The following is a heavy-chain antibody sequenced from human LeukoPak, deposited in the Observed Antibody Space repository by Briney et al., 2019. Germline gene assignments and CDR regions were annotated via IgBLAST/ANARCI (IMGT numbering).Heavy chain of an antibody. J-gene: IGHJ4*02. CDR1: GFAFSSYG. CDR3: AKGGEAGYCSGGSCYSYYFDY. CDR2: ISYDGSNK. Sequence: GGSLRLSCAASGFAFSSYGMHWVRQAPGKGLEWVAVISYDGSNKYYADSVKGRFTISRDNSKNTLYLQMNSLRAEDTAVYYCAKGGEAGYCSGGSCYSYYFDYWGQGTLVTVSS. D-gene: IGHD2-15*01. V-gene: IGHV3-30*18.